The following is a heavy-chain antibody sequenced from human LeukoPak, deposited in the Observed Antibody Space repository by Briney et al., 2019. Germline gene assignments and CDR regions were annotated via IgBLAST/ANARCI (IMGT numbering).Heavy chain of an antibody. CDR3: ARGLFRVTMIVVVITAGEYYFDY. J-gene: IGHJ4*02. V-gene: IGHV4-34*01. CDR2: INHSGST. D-gene: IGHD3-22*01. Sequence: PSETLSLTCAVYGGSFSGYYWSWIRQPPGKGLEWIGEINHSGSTNYNPSLKSRVTISVDTSKNQFSLKLSSVTAADTAVYYCARGLFRVTMIVVVITAGEYYFDYWGQGTLVTVSS. CDR1: GGSFSGYY.